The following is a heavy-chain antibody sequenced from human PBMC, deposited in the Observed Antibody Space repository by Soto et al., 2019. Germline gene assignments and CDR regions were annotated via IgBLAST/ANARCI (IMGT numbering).Heavy chain of an antibody. J-gene: IGHJ4*02. V-gene: IGHV3-30*18. CDR1: GFTFSSYG. CDR2: ISYDGRNK. D-gene: IGHD3-3*01. Sequence: GGSLRLSCAASGFTFSSYGMHWVRQAPGKGLEWVAVISYDGRNKYYADSVKGRFTISRDNSKNTLYLQMNSLRAEDTVVYYCAKDFSIFGVVISGLDYWGQGTLVTVSS. CDR3: AKDFSIFGVVISGLDY.